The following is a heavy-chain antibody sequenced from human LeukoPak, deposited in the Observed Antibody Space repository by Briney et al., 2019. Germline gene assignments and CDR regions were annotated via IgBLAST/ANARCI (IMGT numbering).Heavy chain of an antibody. CDR1: GGSFSGYY. CDR2: INHSGST. Sequence: SETLSLTCAVYGGSFSGYYWSWIRQPPGKGLEWIGEINHSGSTNYNPSLKSRVTISVDTSKNQFSLKLSPVTAADTAVYYCARGFGELKGGNWFDPWGQGTLATVSS. D-gene: IGHD3-10*01. V-gene: IGHV4-34*01. J-gene: IGHJ5*02. CDR3: ARGFGELKGGNWFDP.